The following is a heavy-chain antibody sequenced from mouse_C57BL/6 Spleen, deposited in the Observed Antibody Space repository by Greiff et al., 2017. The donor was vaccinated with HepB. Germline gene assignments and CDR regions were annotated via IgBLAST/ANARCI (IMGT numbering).Heavy chain of an antibody. CDR1: GYTFTSYW. CDR2: IYPSDSET. CDR3: ARRGALALFAY. Sequence: QVQLQQSGAELVRPGSSVKLSCKASGYTFTSYWMDWVKQRPGQGLEWIGNIYPSDSETHYNQKFKDKATLTVDKSSSTAYMQLSSLTSEDSAVYYCARRGALALFAYWGQGTLVTVSA. V-gene: IGHV1-61*01. D-gene: IGHD6-1*01. J-gene: IGHJ3*01.